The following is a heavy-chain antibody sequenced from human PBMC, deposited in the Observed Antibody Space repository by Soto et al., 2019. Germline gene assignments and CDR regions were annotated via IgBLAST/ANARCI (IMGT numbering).Heavy chain of an antibody. V-gene: IGHV4-4*02. D-gene: IGHD2-21*02. CDR3: AREIVTAGGNNYFDP. Sequence: PSETLSLTCGVSGGTVASSHWCSWIRQSPGRGLEWIGNVYHTGDTNFNPSLQSRVTFSVDKSSNQFSLRLTSVTAADTAVYFCAREIVTAGGNNYFDPWGPGTLVTVSS. J-gene: IGHJ5*02. CDR1: GGTVASSHW. CDR2: VYHTGDT.